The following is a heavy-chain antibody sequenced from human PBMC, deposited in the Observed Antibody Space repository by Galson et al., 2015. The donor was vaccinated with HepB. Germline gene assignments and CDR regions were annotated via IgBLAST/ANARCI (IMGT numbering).Heavy chain of an antibody. CDR3: ARDSGSGYSYYFDY. D-gene: IGHD3-22*01. V-gene: IGHV3-21*06. CDR2: ISSSSRYI. J-gene: IGHJ4*02. CDR1: GFTFSSYS. Sequence: SLRHSCAASGFTFSSYSMNWVRQAPGKGLEWVSSISSSSRYIYYGDSVKGRFTISRDNAKNSLYLQMSSLRAEDTAVYYCARDSGSGYSYYFDYWGQGTLVTVSS.